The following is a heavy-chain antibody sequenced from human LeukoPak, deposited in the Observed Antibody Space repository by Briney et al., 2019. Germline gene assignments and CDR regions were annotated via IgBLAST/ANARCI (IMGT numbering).Heavy chain of an antibody. CDR1: GYSFTGYR. CDR2: IYPGDSDA. V-gene: IGHV5-51*01. J-gene: IGHJ3*02. CDR3: ARAYVGNSGAFDI. D-gene: IGHD4-23*01. Sequence: GESLKISCKGSGYSFTGYRIGWVRQMPGKGLEWMGIIYPGDSDARYRPSFQGQVTLSADKSISTAYLQWSSLKASDTAMYYCARAYVGNSGAFDIWGQGTMVTVSS.